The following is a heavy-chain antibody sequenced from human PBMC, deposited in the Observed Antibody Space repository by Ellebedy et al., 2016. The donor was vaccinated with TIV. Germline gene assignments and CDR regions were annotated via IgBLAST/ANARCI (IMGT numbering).Heavy chain of an antibody. CDR3: ARVNQWQGFDA. CDR1: GYTFIDYY. J-gene: IGHJ5*02. Sequence: ASVKVSXXASGYTFIDYYIHWVRQAPGQGLEWLGWINPNSGGTNSAQKFQGRVTMTRDTSISTAYMEVSRLRSEDTAVYYCARVNQWQGFDAWGQGTLVTVSS. V-gene: IGHV1-2*02. CDR2: INPNSGGT. D-gene: IGHD6-19*01.